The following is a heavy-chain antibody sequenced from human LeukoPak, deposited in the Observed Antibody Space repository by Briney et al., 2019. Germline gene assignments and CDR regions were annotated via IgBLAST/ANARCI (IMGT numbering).Heavy chain of an antibody. CDR2: IGTASDT. CDR3: ARGPPRGKYYYMDV. CDR1: GFTFSSFD. D-gene: IGHD1-1*01. J-gene: IGHJ6*03. Sequence: GGSLRLSCAASGFTFSSFDMHWVRQLTGQGLEWVSTIGTASDTYYPGSVEGRFTLSRDNAKNSLHLQMNSLTAGDTAVYYCARGPPRGKYYYMDVWGKGTTVTVSS. V-gene: IGHV3-13*01.